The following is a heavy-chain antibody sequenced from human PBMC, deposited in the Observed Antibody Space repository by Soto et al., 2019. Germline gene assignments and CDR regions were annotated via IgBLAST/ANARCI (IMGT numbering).Heavy chain of an antibody. V-gene: IGHV4-31*03. J-gene: IGHJ4*02. CDR1: GCSISSVGYY. CDR3: TSCFAHSSVWRFYFDY. Sequence: LSLTCTISGCSISSVGYYWSWIRQHPGKGLEWIGYIYYSGSTYYNTSRKSRVTISVDTSKNHFSLKLIPVTASDTAVYYCTSCFAHSSVWRFYFDYWGQGTLVTVSS. D-gene: IGHD3-10*01. CDR2: IYYSGST.